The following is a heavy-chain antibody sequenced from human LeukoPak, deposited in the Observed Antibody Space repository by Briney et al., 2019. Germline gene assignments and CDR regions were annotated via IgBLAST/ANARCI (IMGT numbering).Heavy chain of an antibody. Sequence: PGGSLRLSGAASGFTFSSYIMNWVRQAPGKGPEWVSSISSSSAYIYYADSVKGRFTISRDNAKSSLFLQINSLRDEDTAVYYCATSSIALAGTVDYWGQGTLVTVSS. D-gene: IGHD6-19*01. CDR2: ISSSSAYI. V-gene: IGHV3-21*01. CDR3: ATSSIALAGTVDY. CDR1: GFTFSSYI. J-gene: IGHJ4*02.